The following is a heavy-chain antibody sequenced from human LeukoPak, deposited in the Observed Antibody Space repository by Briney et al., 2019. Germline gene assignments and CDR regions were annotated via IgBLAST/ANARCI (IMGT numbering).Heavy chain of an antibody. CDR1: GFTFSSYG. V-gene: IGHV3-30*18. J-gene: IGHJ4*02. CDR3: AKEGDGYSDY. D-gene: IGHD5-24*01. Sequence: PGRSLRLSCAASGFTFSSYGMRWVRQAPGKGLEWVSTISYDGSNEYYADSVKGRFTISRDKSKNTLYLQLNNLRAEDTAVYYCAKEGDGYSDYWGQGTLVTVSS. CDR2: ISYDGSNE.